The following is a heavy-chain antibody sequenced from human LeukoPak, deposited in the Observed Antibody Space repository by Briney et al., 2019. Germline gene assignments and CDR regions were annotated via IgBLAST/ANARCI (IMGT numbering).Heavy chain of an antibody. CDR1: GFTFSSYW. CDR2: IKQDGSEK. CDR3: ARVATLLRYFDWLPSPLDY. V-gene: IGHV3-7*01. D-gene: IGHD3-9*01. J-gene: IGHJ4*02. Sequence: GGSLRLSCAASGFTFSSYWMSWVRQAPGKGLEWVANIKQDGSEKYYVDSVKGRFTISRDNAKNSLYLQMNSLRAEDTAVYYCARVATLLRYFDWLPSPLDYWGQGTLVTVSS.